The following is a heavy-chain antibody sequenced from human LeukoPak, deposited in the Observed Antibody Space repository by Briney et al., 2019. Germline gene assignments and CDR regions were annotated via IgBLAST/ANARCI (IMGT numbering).Heavy chain of an antibody. CDR1: GGSISSYY. V-gene: IGHV4-59*08. CDR3: ARLDKGIKAAHFDY. D-gene: IGHD6-25*01. CDR2: IYYSGST. Sequence: SETLSLTCTVSGGSISSYYWSWIRQPPGKGLEWIGYIYYSGSTNYNPSLKSRVTISVDTSKNQFSLKLSSVTAADTAIYYCARLDKGIKAAHFDYWGQGTLVTVSS. J-gene: IGHJ4*02.